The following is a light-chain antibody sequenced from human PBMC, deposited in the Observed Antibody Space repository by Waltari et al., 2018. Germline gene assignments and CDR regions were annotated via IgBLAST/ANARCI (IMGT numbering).Light chain of an antibody. CDR3: QQSYSTSRT. J-gene: IGKJ1*01. CDR2: AAS. CDR1: ESNSSY. V-gene: IGKV1-39*01. Sequence: TWRESESNSSYLNWDEHKPRRATTRLIYAASSLQSGVPSTFSGSGSGTNFTLTISSLQPEDFATYYCQQSYSTSRTSGQGTKVEIK.